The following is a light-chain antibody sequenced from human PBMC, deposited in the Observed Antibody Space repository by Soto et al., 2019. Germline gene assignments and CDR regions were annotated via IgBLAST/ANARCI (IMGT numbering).Light chain of an antibody. CDR3: QQSYSHQA. Sequence: QLTQSPSSLSASVGDRVTITCRASQSIDIYLHWYKQKPGKAPRLLIYSASSSQRGVPSRFSCSGSGTDFTLPISSLQPEDSATYYCQQSYSHQAYGRGTKGEV. J-gene: IGKJ1*01. CDR2: SAS. CDR1: QSIDIY. V-gene: IGKV1-39*01.